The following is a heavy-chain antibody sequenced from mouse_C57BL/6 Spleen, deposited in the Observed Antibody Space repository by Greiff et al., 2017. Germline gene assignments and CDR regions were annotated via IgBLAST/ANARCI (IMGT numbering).Heavy chain of an antibody. V-gene: IGHV5-17*01. D-gene: IGHD2-1*01. J-gene: IGHJ4*01. CDR1: GFTFSDYG. CDR2: ISSGSSTI. CDR3: ARGYGNYVGYYAMDY. Sequence: DVKLVESGGGLVKPGGSLKLSCAASGFTFSDYGMHWVRQAPEKGLEWVAYISSGSSTIYYADTVKGRFTISRDNAKNTLFLQMTSLRSEDTAMYYCARGYGNYVGYYAMDYWGQVTSVTVSS.